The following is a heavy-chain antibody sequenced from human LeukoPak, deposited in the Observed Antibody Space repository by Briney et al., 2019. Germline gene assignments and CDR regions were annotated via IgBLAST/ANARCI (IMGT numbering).Heavy chain of an antibody. V-gene: IGHV5-51*01. CDR1: GYSFTNYW. CDR3: ARGAIVGATRNYFDY. Sequence: GESLKISCKGSGYSFTNYWIVWVRQTPEKGLEWMGIIYPGDSDTRYSPSFQGRVTISADKSISTAYLQWSSLTASDTAMYYCARGAIVGATRNYFDYWGQGTLVTVSS. J-gene: IGHJ4*02. CDR2: IYPGDSDT. D-gene: IGHD1-26*01.